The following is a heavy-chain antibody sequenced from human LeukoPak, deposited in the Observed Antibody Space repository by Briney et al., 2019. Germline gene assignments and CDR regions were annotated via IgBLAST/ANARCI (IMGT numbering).Heavy chain of an antibody. J-gene: IGHJ6*02. CDR1: GFTFDDYA. CDR2: ISWNSGSI. V-gene: IGHV3-9*01. Sequence: GGSLRLSCAASGFTFDDYAMHWVRQAPGKGLEWVSGISWNSGSIGYADSVKGRFTISRDNAKNSLYLQMNSLRAEDTAVYYCARVEYSTIVPGYYYYYGMDVWGQGTTVTVSS. CDR3: ARVEYSTIVPGYYYYYGMDV. D-gene: IGHD2-21*01.